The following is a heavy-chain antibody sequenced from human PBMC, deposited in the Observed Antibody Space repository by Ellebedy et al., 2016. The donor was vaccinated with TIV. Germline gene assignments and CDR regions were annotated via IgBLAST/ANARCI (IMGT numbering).Heavy chain of an antibody. CDR3: ARSRKMGYTHDAFDI. J-gene: IGHJ3*02. V-gene: IGHV1-2*02. CDR1: GYTFSGYY. CDR2: INPNIGGT. Sequence: ASVKVSCKASGYTFSGYYMHWVRQAPGQGLEWMGWINPNIGGTTYAQKFQGRVTMTRDTSISAAYMELSRLRSDDTAVYYCARSRKMGYTHDAFDIWGQGTMATVSS. D-gene: IGHD5-18*01.